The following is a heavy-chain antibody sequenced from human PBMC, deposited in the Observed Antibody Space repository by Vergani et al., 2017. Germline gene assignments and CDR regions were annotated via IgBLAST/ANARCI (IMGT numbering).Heavy chain of an antibody. CDR1: GYTFTGYY. CDR3: ARDRAYYDILTGYYTDNWFDP. Sequence: VQLVQSGAEVKKPGASVKVSCKASGYTFTGYYMHWVRQAPGQGLEWMGWINPNSGGTNHAQQFQGRVTMTRDTSISTAYMELSRLRSDDTAVYYCARDRAYYDILTGYYTDNWFDPWGQGTLVTVSS. D-gene: IGHD3-9*01. V-gene: IGHV1-2*02. J-gene: IGHJ5*02. CDR2: INPNSGGT.